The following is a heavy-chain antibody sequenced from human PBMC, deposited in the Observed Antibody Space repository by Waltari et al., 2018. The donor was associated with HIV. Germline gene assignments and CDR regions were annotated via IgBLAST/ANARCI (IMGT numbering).Heavy chain of an antibody. V-gene: IGHV3-21*01. D-gene: IGHD5-18*01. CDR3: ARQGGSYGPDWYFDL. J-gene: IGHJ2*01. CDR2: ITSGSYM. CDR1: GFTFRSYS. Sequence: EVQLLESGGDLVKPGGSLRLSCAASGFTFRSYSMNWVRPAPGKGLGWVSSITSGSYMFYVDSVKGRFIIFRDNTKNSLYLQMNSLRAEDTAVYYCARQGGSYGPDWYFDLWGRGTLVTVSS.